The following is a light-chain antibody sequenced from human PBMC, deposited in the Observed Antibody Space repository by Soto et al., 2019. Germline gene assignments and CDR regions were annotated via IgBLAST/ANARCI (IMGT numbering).Light chain of an antibody. CDR1: SSDVGGYNY. J-gene: IGLJ2*01. CDR2: DVS. V-gene: IGLV2-14*01. CDR3: SSYTSSSTYVL. Sequence: QSALTPPASVSGSPGQSITISCTGTSSDVGGYNYVSWYQQHPGKAPNLMIYDVSNRPSGVSYRFSGSHSGNTASLTISGLRDEDEADSYCSSYTSSSTYVLFGGGTKLTVL.